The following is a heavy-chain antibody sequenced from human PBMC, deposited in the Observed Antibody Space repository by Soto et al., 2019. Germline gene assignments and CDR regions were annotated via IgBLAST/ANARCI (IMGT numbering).Heavy chain of an antibody. Sequence: SETLSLTCTVSGGSISSGEYYWSWIRQPPGKGLERIGYIYYSGSTYYNPSLKSRVTISVDTSKNQFSLKLSSVTAADTAVYYCARERPDGSRLDPWGQGTLVTVSS. V-gene: IGHV4-30-4*01. J-gene: IGHJ5*02. D-gene: IGHD6-13*01. CDR1: GGSISSGEYY. CDR2: IYYSGST. CDR3: ARERPDGSRLDP.